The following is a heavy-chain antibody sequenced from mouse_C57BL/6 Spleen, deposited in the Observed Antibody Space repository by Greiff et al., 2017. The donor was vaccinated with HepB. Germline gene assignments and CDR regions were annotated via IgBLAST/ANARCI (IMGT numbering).Heavy chain of an antibody. Sequence: QVQLKESGPGLVQPSQSLSITCTVSGFSLTSYGVHWVRQSPGKGLEWLGVIWSGGSTDYNAAFISRLSISKDNSKSQVFFKMNSLQADDTAIYYCASNYDYDGVAMDYWGQGTSVTVSS. CDR1: GFSLTSYG. J-gene: IGHJ4*01. D-gene: IGHD2-4*01. V-gene: IGHV2-2*01. CDR3: ASNYDYDGVAMDY. CDR2: IWSGGST.